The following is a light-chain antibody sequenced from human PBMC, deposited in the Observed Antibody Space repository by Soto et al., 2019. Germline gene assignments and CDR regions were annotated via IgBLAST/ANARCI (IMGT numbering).Light chain of an antibody. CDR1: QSISSY. CDR2: AAS. CDR3: QQSYSTPYT. V-gene: IGKV1-39*01. J-gene: IGKJ2*01. Sequence: DIQMTQSPSSLSASVGDRVTITCRASQSISSYLNWYQQKPGKAPKLLIYAASSLQSGVPSSFSGSGSGTDFTLTISSLQPEDFATYYFQQSYSTPYTFVQGTNLEIK.